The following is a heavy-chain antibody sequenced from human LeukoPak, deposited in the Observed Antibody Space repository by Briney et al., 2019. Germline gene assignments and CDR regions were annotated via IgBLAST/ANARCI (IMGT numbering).Heavy chain of an antibody. CDR2: ISSSGSTI. CDR1: GFTFSSYE. J-gene: IGHJ4*02. CDR3: ARDGSYFYFDY. V-gene: IGHV3-48*03. D-gene: IGHD1-26*01. Sequence: GGSLRLSCAASGFTFSSYEMNWVRQAPGKGLEWVSYISSSGSTIYYADSVKGRFTISRDNAKNSLYLQMNSLRAEDTAVYYCARDGSYFYFDYWGQGTLVTVSS.